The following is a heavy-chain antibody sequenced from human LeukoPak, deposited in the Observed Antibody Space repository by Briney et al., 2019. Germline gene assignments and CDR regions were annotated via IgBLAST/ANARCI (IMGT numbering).Heavy chain of an antibody. Sequence: ASVKVSCKASGYTFTGHHMHWVRQAPGQGLEWMGWIKPDSGDTNYAQRFHGRVTMTRDKSITTAYMELSRVRYDDTAVYYCARAREESTGNYHAFDIWGQGTMVTVSS. D-gene: IGHD1-1*01. CDR1: GYTFTGHH. CDR3: ARAREESTGNYHAFDI. CDR2: IKPDSGDT. J-gene: IGHJ3*02. V-gene: IGHV1-2*02.